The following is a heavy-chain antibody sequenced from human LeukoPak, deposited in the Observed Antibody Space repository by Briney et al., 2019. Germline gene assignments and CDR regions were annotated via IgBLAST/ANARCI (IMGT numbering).Heavy chain of an antibody. CDR2: ISAYNGNT. D-gene: IGHD6-6*01. J-gene: IGHJ6*03. Sequence: ASVKVSCKASGYTFTSYGISWVRQAPGQGLEWMGWISAYNGNTNYAQKLQGRVTMTTDTSTSTAYMELWSLRSDDTAVYYCARAPSSSSRYYYYMDVWGKGTTVTVSS. CDR1: GYTFTSYG. V-gene: IGHV1-18*01. CDR3: ARAPSSSSRYYYYMDV.